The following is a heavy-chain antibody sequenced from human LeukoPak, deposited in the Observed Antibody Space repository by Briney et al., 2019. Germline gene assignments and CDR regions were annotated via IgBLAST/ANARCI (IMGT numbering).Heavy chain of an antibody. J-gene: IGHJ4*02. CDR2: INSNSGAT. CDR3: ARASAYDSSTYGY. Sequence: ASVKVSCKASGYTFTGYYVHWVRQAPGQGLEWMGWINSNSGATKYAQRVHGRVTMARDTALSTLYMELSSLTSDDTAIYYCARASAYDSSTYGYWGQGALVTVSS. CDR1: GYTFTGYY. D-gene: IGHD3-22*01. V-gene: IGHV1-2*02.